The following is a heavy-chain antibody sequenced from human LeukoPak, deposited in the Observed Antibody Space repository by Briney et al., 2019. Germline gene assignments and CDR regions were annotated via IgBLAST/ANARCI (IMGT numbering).Heavy chain of an antibody. CDR1: GFTFSDHY. CDR2: TRNKANSYTT. J-gene: IGHJ3*02. Sequence: PGGSLRLSCAASGFTFSDHYMDCVRQAPGKGLEWAGRTRNKANSYTTEYAASVKGRFTISRDDSKNSLYLQMNSLKTEDTAVYYCARAPDAFDNWGQGTMVTVSS. CDR3: ARAPDAFDN. V-gene: IGHV3-72*01.